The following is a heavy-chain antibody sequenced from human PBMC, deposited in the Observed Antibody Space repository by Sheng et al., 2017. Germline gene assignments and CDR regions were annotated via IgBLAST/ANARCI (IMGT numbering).Heavy chain of an antibody. D-gene: IGHD2-2*01. Sequence: EVQLVESGGGLVQPGGSLRLSCAASGFTVSSNYMSWVRQAPGKGLEWVSVIYSGGSTYYADSVKGRFTISRDNSKNTLYLQMNSLRAEDTAVYYCAIPEYCSSTSCVDYWGQGTLVTVSS. V-gene: IGHV3-66*02. J-gene: IGHJ4*02. CDR1: GFTVSSNY. CDR3: AIPEYCSSTSCVDY. CDR2: IYSGGST.